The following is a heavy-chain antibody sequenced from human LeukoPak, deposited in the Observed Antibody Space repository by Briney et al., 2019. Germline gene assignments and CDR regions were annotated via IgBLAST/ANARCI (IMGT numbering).Heavy chain of an antibody. V-gene: IGHV3-48*03. J-gene: IGHJ4*02. D-gene: IGHD3-10*01. Sequence: GGSLRLSCVGTGFSFNGFNGYEFNWVRQAPGKGLEWISHISGSGSTIYYADSVKGRFTISRDNAKNSLYLQMNSLRAEDTAVYYCARGGARGVPIYWGQGTLVTVSS. CDR1: GFSFNGFNGYE. CDR3: ARGGARGVPIY. CDR2: ISGSGSTI.